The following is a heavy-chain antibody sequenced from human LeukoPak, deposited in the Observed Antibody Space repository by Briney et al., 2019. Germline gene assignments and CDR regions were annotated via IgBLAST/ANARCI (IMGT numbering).Heavy chain of an antibody. J-gene: IGHJ4*02. D-gene: IGHD6-13*01. CDR2: ISYDGSNK. V-gene: IGHV3-30*04. Sequence: PGGSPRLSCAASGFTFSSYAMHWVRQAPGKGLEWVAVISYDGSNKYYADSVKGRFTISRDNSKNTLYLQMNSLRAEDTAVYYCARDLTGGGSSWCFDYWGQGTLVTVSS. CDR1: GFTFSSYA. CDR3: ARDLTGGGSSWCFDY.